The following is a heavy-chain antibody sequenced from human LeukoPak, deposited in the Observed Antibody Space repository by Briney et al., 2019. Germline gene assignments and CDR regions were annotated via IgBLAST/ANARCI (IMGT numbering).Heavy chain of an antibody. CDR2: IYTSGST. CDR1: GGSISSYY. V-gene: IGHV4-4*07. D-gene: IGHD3-3*01. Sequence: SETLSLTCTVSGGSISSYYWSWIRQPAGKGLEWIGRIYTSGSTNYNPSLKSRVTISVDKSKNQFSLKLSSVTAADTAVYYCARDRSITIFGVAENWFDPRGQGTLVTVSS. CDR3: ARDRSITIFGVAENWFDP. J-gene: IGHJ5*02.